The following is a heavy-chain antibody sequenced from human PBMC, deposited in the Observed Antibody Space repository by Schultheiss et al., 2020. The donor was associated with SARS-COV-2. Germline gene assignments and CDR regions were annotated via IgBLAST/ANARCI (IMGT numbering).Heavy chain of an antibody. J-gene: IGHJ4*02. Sequence: GESLKISCVASGFTFSSYAMNWVRQAPGKGLEWVSSISGSGGRTYYADSVKGRCTISRDNSKNTMYLQMYSLRAEDTAIYYCAKEPLAIGVASITDGRDYWGQGTLVTVSS. CDR1: GFTFSSYA. CDR2: ISGSGGRT. CDR3: AKEPLAIGVASITDGRDY. V-gene: IGHV3-23*01. D-gene: IGHD5-24*01.